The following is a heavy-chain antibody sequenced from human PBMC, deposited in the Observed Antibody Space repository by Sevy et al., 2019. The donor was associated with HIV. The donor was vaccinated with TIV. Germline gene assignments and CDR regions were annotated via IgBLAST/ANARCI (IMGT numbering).Heavy chain of an antibody. D-gene: IGHD3-10*01. CDR1: GFSFSSYA. CDR3: ARVAGSGTYYSGDFDY. V-gene: IGHV3-23*01. Sequence: GGSLRLSCAASGFSFSSYAMSWVRQAPGKGLEWVSGISGSGITTYYADSVKGRFTISRDNSNNTLHLQMNSLRAEDTAVYYCARVAGSGTYYSGDFDYWGQGTLVTVSS. CDR2: ISGSGITT. J-gene: IGHJ4*02.